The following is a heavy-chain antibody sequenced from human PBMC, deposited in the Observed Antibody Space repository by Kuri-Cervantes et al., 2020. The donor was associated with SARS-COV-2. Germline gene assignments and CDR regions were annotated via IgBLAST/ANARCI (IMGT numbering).Heavy chain of an antibody. Sequence: GGSLRLSCGASGFTFSASAIYWVRQASGKGLEWIGRIRNKANNYATTYVASVKGRFTISRDDSKNTAYLQMNSLKTEDTAVYYCGSSVLRLFDQYGDYWGRGTLVTVSS. J-gene: IGHJ4*02. CDR3: GSSVLRLFDQYGDY. CDR1: GFTFSASA. D-gene: IGHD3-9*01. CDR2: IRNKANNYAT. V-gene: IGHV3-73*01.